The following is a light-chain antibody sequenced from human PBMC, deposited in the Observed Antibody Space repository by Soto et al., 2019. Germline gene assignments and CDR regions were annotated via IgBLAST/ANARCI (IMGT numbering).Light chain of an antibody. J-gene: IGLJ2*01. CDR3: QSYQSGNVV. CDR2: EDN. V-gene: IGLV6-57*04. CDR1: SVSIASNY. Sequence: NFMLTQPHSVSESPGKTVTISCTRSSVSIASNYVQWYQQRPGSAPTPLIYEDNERPSGVPDRFSGSIDSSSNSASLTISGLKTDDEADYYCQSYQSGNVVFGGGTKLTVL.